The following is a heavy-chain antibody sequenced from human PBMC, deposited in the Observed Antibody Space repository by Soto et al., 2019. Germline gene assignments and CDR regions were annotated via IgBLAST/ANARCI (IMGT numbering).Heavy chain of an antibody. D-gene: IGHD2-15*01. V-gene: IGHV4-59*08. CDR2: MYFRGST. Sequence: SETLSLTCTVSGGSISSYYWSWIRQPPGKGLEWIGYMYFRGSTYYNPSLKSRVTISVDTSKNQFSLKLSSVTAADTAVYYCARHLTYCSAGSCYSDFPYYGMDVWGQGTTVTVSS. CDR3: ARHLTYCSAGSCYSDFPYYGMDV. J-gene: IGHJ6*02. CDR1: GGSISSYY.